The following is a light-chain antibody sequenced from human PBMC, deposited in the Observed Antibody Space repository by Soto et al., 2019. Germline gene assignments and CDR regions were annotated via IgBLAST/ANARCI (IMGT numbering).Light chain of an antibody. CDR3: QQYGRSPPVT. CDR2: DAS. V-gene: IGKV3D-20*01. CDR1: QSVTSSY. Sequence: EIVLTQSPATLSLSPGERATLSCGASQSVTSSYLAWYQQKPGLAPRLLIYDASSRATGITDRFSGSGSGTAFTLTISRLEPEDFAVYSCQQYGRSPPVTFGQGTRLEIK. J-gene: IGKJ5*01.